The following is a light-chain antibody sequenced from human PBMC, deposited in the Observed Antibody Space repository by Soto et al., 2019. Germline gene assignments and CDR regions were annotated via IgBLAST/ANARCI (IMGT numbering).Light chain of an antibody. CDR3: QRYGSSPPLT. J-gene: IGKJ4*01. V-gene: IGKV3-20*01. CDR1: QSVSSNY. CDR2: GAS. Sequence: EIVLMQSPGTLSLSPGERPTLSCRASQSVSSNYLAWYQQKPGQAPRLLIDGASRRATGSPDRFTGSGSGTDFTLTISRLEPEDIAVYYCQRYGSSPPLTFGGGTRVEI.